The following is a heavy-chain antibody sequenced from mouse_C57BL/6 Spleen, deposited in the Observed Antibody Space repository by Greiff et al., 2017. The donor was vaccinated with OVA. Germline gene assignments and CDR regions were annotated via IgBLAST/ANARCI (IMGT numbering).Heavy chain of an antibody. J-gene: IGHJ2*01. CDR3: ARTMVTTVDY. V-gene: IGHV1-80*01. CDR1: GYAFSSYW. Sequence: VMLVESGAELVKPGASVKISCKASGYAFSSYWMNWVKQRPGKGLEWIGQIYPGDGDTNYNGKFKGKATLTADKSSSTAYMQLSSLTSEDSAVYFCARTMVTTVDYWGQGTTLTVSS. CDR2: IYPGDGDT. D-gene: IGHD2-2*01.